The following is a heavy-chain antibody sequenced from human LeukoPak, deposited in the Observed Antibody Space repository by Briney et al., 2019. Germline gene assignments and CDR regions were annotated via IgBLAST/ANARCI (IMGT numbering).Heavy chain of an antibody. CDR2: SHINGGS. CDR3: ARGDIDWLRSPGALYYFDY. J-gene: IGHJ4*02. CDR1: GASITTHH. D-gene: IGHD5-12*01. Sequence: SETLSLTCTVSGASITTHHWSWIRQSPGKGLEWIGYSHINGGSSYNPSLESRVTISLDTSENHFSLRLNSVTAADTVVYFCARGDIDWLRSPGALYYFDYWGQGILVTVSS. V-gene: IGHV4-59*11.